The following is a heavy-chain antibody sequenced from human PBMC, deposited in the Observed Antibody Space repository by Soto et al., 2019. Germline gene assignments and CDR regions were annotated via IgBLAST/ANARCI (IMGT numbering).Heavy chain of an antibody. D-gene: IGHD3-10*01. CDR1: GGSISTYY. Sequence: QVQLQESGPGLVKPSETLSLTCTVSGGSISTYYWSWIRQPPGKGLEWIGYISYSGSTNYNPSLKSRVIISVDTSKNQFSLKLTSVTAADTAVYYCARLPYLRSNYYGLDVWGQGTTVTASS. V-gene: IGHV4-59*01. J-gene: IGHJ6*02. CDR3: ARLPYLRSNYYGLDV. CDR2: ISYSGST.